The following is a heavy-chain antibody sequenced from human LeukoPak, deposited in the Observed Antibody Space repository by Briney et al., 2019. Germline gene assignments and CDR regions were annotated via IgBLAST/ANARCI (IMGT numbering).Heavy chain of an antibody. CDR1: GFTFSSWS. V-gene: IGHV3-48*02. J-gene: IGHJ3*02. CDR2: ISSSSSTI. Sequence: GGSLRLSCAASGFTFSSWSMNWVRQAPGQGLEWVSYISSSSSTIYYADSVKGRFTISRDNAKNSLYLQMNSLRDEDTAVFYCASHPGGLTDPFDIWGQGTMVTVSS. CDR3: ASHPGGLTDPFDI. D-gene: IGHD6-19*01.